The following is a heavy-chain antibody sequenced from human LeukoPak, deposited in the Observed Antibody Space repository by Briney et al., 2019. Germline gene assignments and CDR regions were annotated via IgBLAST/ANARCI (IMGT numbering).Heavy chain of an antibody. V-gene: IGHV4-59*01. CDR2: IYYSGST. D-gene: IGHD3-10*01. J-gene: IGHJ4*02. CDR1: GGSISSYY. CDR3: ARGRRGAAGFFDS. Sequence: MASETLSLTCTVSGGSISSYYWSWIRQPPGRGLEWIGYIYYSGSTNYNPSLKSRVTISVDTSKNQFSLKLSSVTAADTAVYYCARGRRGAAGFFDSWGQGTLVTVSS.